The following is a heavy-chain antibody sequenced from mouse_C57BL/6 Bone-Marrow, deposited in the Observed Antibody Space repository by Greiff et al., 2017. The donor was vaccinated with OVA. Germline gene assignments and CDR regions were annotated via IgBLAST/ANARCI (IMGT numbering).Heavy chain of an antibody. CDR3: ARWEGYAMDY. Sequence: EVKLQESGPVLVKPGASVKMSCKASGYTFTDYYMNWVKQSHGKSLEWIGVINPYNGGTSYNQKFKGKATLTVDKSSSTAYMELNSLTSEDSAVYYCARWEGYAMDYWGQGTSVTVSS. J-gene: IGHJ4*01. V-gene: IGHV1-19*01. CDR2: INPYNGGT. D-gene: IGHD4-1*01. CDR1: GYTFTDYY.